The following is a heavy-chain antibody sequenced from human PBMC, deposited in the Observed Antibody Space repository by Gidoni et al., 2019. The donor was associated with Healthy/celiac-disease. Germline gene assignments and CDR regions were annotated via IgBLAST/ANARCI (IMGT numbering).Heavy chain of an antibody. CDR2: IYYSGST. Sequence: QLQLQESGPGLVKPSETLSLTCTVSGGSISSSSYYWGWFRQPPGKGLEWIGSIYYSGSTYYNPSLKSRVTISVDTSKNQFSLKLSSVTAADTAVYYCARHGSAVAGLDYWGQGTLVTVSS. D-gene: IGHD6-19*01. V-gene: IGHV4-39*01. CDR3: ARHGSAVAGLDY. CDR1: GGSISSSSYY. J-gene: IGHJ4*02.